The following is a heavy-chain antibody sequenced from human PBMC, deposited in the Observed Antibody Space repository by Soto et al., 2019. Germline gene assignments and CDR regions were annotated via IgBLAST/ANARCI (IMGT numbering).Heavy chain of an antibody. D-gene: IGHD1-26*01. CDR2: INHSGST. CDR3: ARGGDCRSRWRKPRWEPGLGYYYYGMEV. V-gene: IGHV4-34*01. J-gene: IGHJ6*01. Sequence: LSLTCAVYVGSFSGYYWSWIRQPPGKGLGWIGEINHSGSTNYNPSLKSRVTISVDTSKNQFSLKLSSVTAADTAVYYCARGGDCRSRWRKPRWEPGLGYYYYGMEVSRQGTTVPVCS. CDR1: VGSFSGYY.